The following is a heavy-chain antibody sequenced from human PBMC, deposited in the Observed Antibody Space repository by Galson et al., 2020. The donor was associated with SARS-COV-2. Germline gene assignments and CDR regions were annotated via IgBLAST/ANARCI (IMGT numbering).Heavy chain of an antibody. CDR2: FDPEDGET. CDR3: ATLRVSTGTILHYYYGMDV. Sequence: ASVKVSCKVSGYTLTELSMHWVRQAPGKGLEWMGGFDPEDGETIYAQKFQGRVTMTKDTSTDTAYMELSSLRSEDTAVYYCATLRVSTGTILHYYYGMDVWGQGTTVTVSS. J-gene: IGHJ6*02. D-gene: IGHD1-7*01. CDR1: GYTLTELS. V-gene: IGHV1-24*01.